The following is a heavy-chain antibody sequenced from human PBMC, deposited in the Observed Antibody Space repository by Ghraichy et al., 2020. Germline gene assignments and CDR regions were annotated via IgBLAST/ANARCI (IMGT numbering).Heavy chain of an antibody. D-gene: IGHD4/OR15-4a*01. CDR3: ARVVPHYYYYGLDV. CDR1: GFTFSDYS. Sequence: LSLTCAAFGFTFSDYSMNWVRQAPGKGLEWVSYISSRSNSIYYADSVKGRFTVSRDNAENSLFLQMDSLRDEDTAVYYCARVVPHYYYYGLDVWGQGTTVTVSS. V-gene: IGHV3-48*02. J-gene: IGHJ6*02. CDR2: ISSRSNSI.